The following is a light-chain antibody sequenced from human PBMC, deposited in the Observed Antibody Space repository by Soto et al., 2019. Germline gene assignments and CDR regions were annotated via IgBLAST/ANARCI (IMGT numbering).Light chain of an antibody. Sequence: QSVLTQPPSASGTPGQSVTISCSGSSSNIGSNYVYWYQQLPGTAPKLLIYSNNQRPSGVPDRFSGSKFGSSASLAISGLRSGDEADYYCAAWDDSLSGYVVFGGGTKLTVL. V-gene: IGLV1-47*02. CDR1: SSNIGSNY. CDR3: AAWDDSLSGYVV. CDR2: SNN. J-gene: IGLJ2*01.